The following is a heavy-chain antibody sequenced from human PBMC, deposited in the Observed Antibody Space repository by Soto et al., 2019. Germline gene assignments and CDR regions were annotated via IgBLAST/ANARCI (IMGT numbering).Heavy chain of an antibody. D-gene: IGHD6-19*01. J-gene: IGHJ4*02. CDR2: IYYDGGRK. CDR3: AKEGATVGWTYGDY. Sequence: QVQLVESGGGVVQPGTSLRLSCAASGFIFSDYGMHWVRQAPGKGPEWVAVIYYDGGRKEYGDSVKGRFTISRDNCQNTPYPQMTGLRPYGTAVYYCAKEGATVGWTYGDYSGQGPQVPVSS. V-gene: IGHV3-30*18. CDR1: GFIFSDYG.